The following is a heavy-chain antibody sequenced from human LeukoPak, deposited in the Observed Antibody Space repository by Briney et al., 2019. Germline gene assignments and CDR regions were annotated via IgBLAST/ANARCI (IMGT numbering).Heavy chain of an antibody. CDR2: ISSSRTYI. D-gene: IGHD1-1*01. CDR3: ARCTTGRTFGSLREIKRSREIDY. V-gene: IGHV3-21*01. J-gene: IGHJ4*02. Sequence: TGGSLRLSCAASGFTFTSYSMNWVRQAPGKGLEWVSSISSSRTYIYYADSVKGRFTISRDNAKKSLYLQMNSLRVEDTAVYYCARCTTGRTFGSLREIKRSREIDYWGQGTLVTVSS. CDR1: GFTFTSYS.